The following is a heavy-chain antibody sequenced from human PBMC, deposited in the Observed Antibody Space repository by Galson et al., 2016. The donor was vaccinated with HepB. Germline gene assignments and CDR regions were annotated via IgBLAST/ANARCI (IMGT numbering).Heavy chain of an antibody. J-gene: IGHJ3*02. CDR3: AREIFGSYDAFDI. D-gene: IGHD2-15*01. V-gene: IGHV3-53*01. Sequence: SLRLSCAASGFSVNNNYMNWVRQAPGKGLEWVSVIYRDSSTYYADSVKGRFTVYRDDAKNTVYLQMNSLRAEDTAVYYCAREIFGSYDAFDIWGQGTMVTVSS. CDR1: GFSVNNNY. CDR2: IYRDSST.